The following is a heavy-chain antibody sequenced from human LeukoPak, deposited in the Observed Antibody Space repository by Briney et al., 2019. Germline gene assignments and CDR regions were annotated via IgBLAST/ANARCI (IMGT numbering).Heavy chain of an antibody. CDR1: GFTFRSYW. CDR2: IKSKTDGGTT. Sequence: GGSLRLSCAASGFTFRSYWMSRVRQAPGKGLEWVGRIKSKTDGGTTDSAAPVKGRFTISRDDSKNTLYLQMNSLKTEDAAVYYCTTDDMVRGVPYYFDYWGQGTLVTVSS. J-gene: IGHJ4*02. V-gene: IGHV3-15*01. D-gene: IGHD3-10*01. CDR3: TTDDMVRGVPYYFDY.